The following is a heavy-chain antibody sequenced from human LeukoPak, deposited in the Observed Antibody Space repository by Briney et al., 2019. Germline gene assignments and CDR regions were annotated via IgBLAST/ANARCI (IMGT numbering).Heavy chain of an antibody. CDR3: ARVGTTVTTFYYYYYGMDV. CDR2: ISAYNGNT. V-gene: IGHV1-18*01. D-gene: IGHD4-17*01. Sequence: ASVKVSCKASGYTFTSYGISWVRQAPGQGLEWMGWISAYNGNTNYAQKLQGRVTMTTDTSTSTAYMELRSLRSDDTAVYYCARVGTTVTTFYYYYYGMDVWGQGTTVTVSS. CDR1: GYTFTSYG. J-gene: IGHJ6*02.